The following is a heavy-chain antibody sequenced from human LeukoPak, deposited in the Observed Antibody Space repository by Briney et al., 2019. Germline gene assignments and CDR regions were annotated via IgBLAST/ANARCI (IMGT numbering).Heavy chain of an antibody. CDR3: AKGKASAHLNWFDP. J-gene: IGHJ5*02. D-gene: IGHD4/OR15-4a*01. CDR2: ISGSGGST. Sequence: GGSLRLSCAASGFTFSSYAMSWVRQAPGKGLEWVSAISGSGGSTYYADSVKGRFTIPRDNSKNTLYLQMNSLRAEDTAVYYCAKGKASAHLNWFDPWGQGTLVTVSS. V-gene: IGHV3-23*01. CDR1: GFTFSSYA.